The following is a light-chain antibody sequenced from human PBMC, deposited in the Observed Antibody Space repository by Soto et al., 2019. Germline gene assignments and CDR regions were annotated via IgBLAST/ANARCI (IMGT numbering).Light chain of an antibody. V-gene: IGLV2-14*03. CDR2: DVN. Sequence: QSVGTQPASVSRSPGQSSAISRTGNRSDVGSYNSVSWYQQYPGKAPKLMIHDVNNRPSGISDRFSGSKSGNTASLTISGLQAEDEADYYCSSFTSSTSYVFGTGTKVTVL. CDR3: SSFTSSTSYV. J-gene: IGLJ1*01. CDR1: RSDVGSYNS.